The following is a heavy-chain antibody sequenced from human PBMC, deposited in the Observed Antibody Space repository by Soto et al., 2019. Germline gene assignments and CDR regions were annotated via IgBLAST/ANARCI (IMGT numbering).Heavy chain of an antibody. CDR3: ARTPYDTAYFDL. J-gene: IGHJ2*01. CDR2: ISSSSSYI. CDR1: GFPFSSYS. Sequence: EVQLVESGGGRVNLGGSLRLSGEASGFPFSSYSMNWVGRASGKGREWVSSISSSSSYIYYADSVNGRFTISRDNAKNSLYLQMNSLRAEDTAVYYCARTPYDTAYFDLWGRGTLVTVSS. D-gene: IGHD3-9*01. V-gene: IGHV3-21*01.